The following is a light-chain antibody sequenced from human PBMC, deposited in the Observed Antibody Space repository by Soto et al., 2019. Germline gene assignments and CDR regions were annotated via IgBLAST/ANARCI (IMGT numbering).Light chain of an antibody. V-gene: IGLV2-23*02. CDR2: EVS. Sequence: QSALTQPASVSGSPGQSITISCTGTSSDVGSYNIVSWYQQHPGKAPKLMIYEVSQRPSTFFNRFSGSKSGNTASLTISGLQSDDEADYYCCSYAGNNALVFGGGTKLTVL. CDR3: CSYAGNNALV. J-gene: IGLJ3*02. CDR1: SSDVGSYNI.